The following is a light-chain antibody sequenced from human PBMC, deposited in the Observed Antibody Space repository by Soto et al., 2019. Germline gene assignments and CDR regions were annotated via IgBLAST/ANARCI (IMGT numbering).Light chain of an antibody. J-gene: IGKJ1*01. CDR3: QQYGSSGT. V-gene: IGKV4-1*01. CDR1: QSVLYSSNNKNY. CDR2: GAS. Sequence: DIVMTQSPDSLAVSLGERATINCKSSQSVLYSSNNKNYFAWYQQKPGQAPRLLIYGASNRATGIPDRFSGSGSGTDFTITISRLEPEDVAVYYCQQYGSSGTFGQGTKVDNK.